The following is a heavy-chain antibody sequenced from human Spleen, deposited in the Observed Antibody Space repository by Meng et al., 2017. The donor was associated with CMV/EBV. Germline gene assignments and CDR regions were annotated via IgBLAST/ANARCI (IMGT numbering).Heavy chain of an antibody. CDR2: ISGSGGTT. D-gene: IGHD6-19*01. Sequence: GESLKISCAASGFTFSRNGMNWVRQAPGKGLKWVSTISGSGGTTYYADSVKGRFTVSRDNSKNTLYLQMNGLRTDDTAVYYCAIPIAVAGTHDYWGQGTLVTVSS. V-gene: IGHV3-23*01. J-gene: IGHJ4*02. CDR3: AIPIAVAGTHDY. CDR1: GFTFSRNG.